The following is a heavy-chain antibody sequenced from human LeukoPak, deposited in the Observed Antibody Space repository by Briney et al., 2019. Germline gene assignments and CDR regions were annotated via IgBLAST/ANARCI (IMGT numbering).Heavy chain of an antibody. Sequence: GGSLRLSCVASGFTFSRHAMSWVRQAPGKGLEWVSGISGSGTTQYADFVKGRFTMSRDNAKNSLYLQMNSLRAEDTAVYYCARDRGYSYGFVYWGQGTLVTVSP. J-gene: IGHJ4*02. CDR1: GFTFSRHA. D-gene: IGHD5-18*01. CDR2: ISGSGTT. V-gene: IGHV3-23*01. CDR3: ARDRGYSYGFVY.